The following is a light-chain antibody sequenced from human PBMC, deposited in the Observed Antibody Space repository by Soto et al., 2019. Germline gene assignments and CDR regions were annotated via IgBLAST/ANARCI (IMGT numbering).Light chain of an antibody. J-gene: IGKJ1*01. CDR3: QQYGSSPPWT. CDR2: GAS. V-gene: IGKV3-20*01. CDR1: QRVSSSY. Sequence: EIVLTQSPGTLSLSPGERATLSCRASQRVSSSYLAWYQQKPGQAPRLLIYGASSRATGIPDRFSGSGSGTDFTLTISRLEPEDFAVYYCQQYGSSPPWTFGQGTKVAIK.